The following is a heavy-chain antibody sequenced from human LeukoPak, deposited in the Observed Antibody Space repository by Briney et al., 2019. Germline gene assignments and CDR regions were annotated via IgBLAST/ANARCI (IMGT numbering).Heavy chain of an antibody. J-gene: IGHJ4*02. D-gene: IGHD2-2*01. CDR3: VSFYETY. CDR1: GNYW. Sequence: SGGSLRLSCAASGNYWMHWVRQAPGKGLVWVSHINGGGSWTTYADSVKGRFTISKDNAKNTVYLQMNNLRAEDTAVYYCVSFYETYWGRGTLVTVSS. V-gene: IGHV3-74*01. CDR2: INGGGSWT.